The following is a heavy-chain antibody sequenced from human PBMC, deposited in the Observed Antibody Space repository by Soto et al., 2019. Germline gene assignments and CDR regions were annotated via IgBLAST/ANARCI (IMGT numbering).Heavy chain of an antibody. CDR1: GGSISSSSYY. Sequence: PSETLSLTCTVSGGSISSSSYYWGWIRQPPGKGLEWIGSIYYSGSTYYNPSLKRRVTICVDTAKNQFSLKLSSVTAVHTAVYYCARLIAARIYGMHVWGQGNTVPV. CDR2: IYYSGST. J-gene: IGHJ6*01. CDR3: ARLIAARIYGMHV. D-gene: IGHD6-25*01. V-gene: IGHV4-39*01.